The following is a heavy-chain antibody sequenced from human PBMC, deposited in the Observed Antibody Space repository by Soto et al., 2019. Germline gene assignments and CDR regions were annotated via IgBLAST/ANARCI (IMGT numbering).Heavy chain of an antibody. V-gene: IGHV3-15*07. J-gene: IGHJ6*02. Sequence: EVQLVESAGGMVKPGGSLRLSCVASGFSFNEAWMNWVRQAPGQGLEWVGRIKTSAGGGATNYAAPVQGRFTISRDDSKNTLYLHMNSLRTEDTAISYCTTGSVEGIWRQGTTVIVSS. CDR1: GFSFNEAW. CDR3: TTGSVEGI. D-gene: IGHD2-15*01. CDR2: IKTSAGGGAT.